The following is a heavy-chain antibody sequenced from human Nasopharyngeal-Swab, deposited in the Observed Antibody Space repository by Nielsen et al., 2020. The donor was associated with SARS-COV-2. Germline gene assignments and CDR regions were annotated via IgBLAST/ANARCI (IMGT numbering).Heavy chain of an antibody. J-gene: IGHJ2*01. CDR2: IYYSGIT. V-gene: IGHV4-39*01. CDR1: GDSITSSSYY. CDR3: ARQPRYSSGWYRYFDL. Sequence: GSLRLSCSVSGDSITSSSYYWGWIRQPPGKGLEWIGTIYYSGITYHNPSLKSRVTISLNTSKNQFSLKLSSVTAADTAVYYCARQPRYSSGWYRYFDLWGRGTLVTVSS. D-gene: IGHD6-19*01.